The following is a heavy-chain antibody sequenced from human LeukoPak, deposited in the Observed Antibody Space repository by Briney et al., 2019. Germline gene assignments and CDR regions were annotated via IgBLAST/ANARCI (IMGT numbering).Heavy chain of an antibody. CDR2: IYYSGST. Sequence: SETLSLTCTVSGYSISSSSYYWGWIRQPPWKGLEWIGSIYYSGSTYYNPSLKSRVTISVDTSKNQFSLKLSSVTAADTAVYYCARDRWELRTFDYWGQGTLVTVSS. V-gene: IGHV4-39*07. CDR1: GYSISSSSYY. D-gene: IGHD1-26*01. CDR3: ARDRWELRTFDY. J-gene: IGHJ4*02.